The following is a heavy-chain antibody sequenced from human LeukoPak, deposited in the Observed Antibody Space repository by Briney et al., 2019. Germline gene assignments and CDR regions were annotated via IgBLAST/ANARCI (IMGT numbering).Heavy chain of an antibody. Sequence: KPGGSLRLSCAASGFTLSSYGMHWVRQAPGEGLEWVSSISSGSSYIYYADSVKGRFTISRDNARNSLYLQMNSLRAEDTAVYYCAGGWNPGQHYFDYWGQGTPVTVSS. CDR3: AGGWNPGQHYFDY. J-gene: IGHJ4*02. D-gene: IGHD1-1*01. CDR1: GFTLSSYG. CDR2: ISSGSSYI. V-gene: IGHV3-21*01.